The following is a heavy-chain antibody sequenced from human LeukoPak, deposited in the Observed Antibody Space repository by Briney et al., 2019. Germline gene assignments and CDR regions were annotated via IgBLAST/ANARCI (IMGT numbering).Heavy chain of an antibody. Sequence: ASVKVSCKASGYTFTGYYVHWVRQAPGQGLEWMGWINSNSGDTKYPQKFQGRVTMTRATSIGLAYMELSRLKSDDTAVYYCATSRFLEWLYLLDYWGQGTLVTVSS. CDR3: ATSRFLEWLYLLDY. V-gene: IGHV1-2*02. CDR2: INSNSGDT. CDR1: GYTFTGYY. D-gene: IGHD3-3*01. J-gene: IGHJ4*02.